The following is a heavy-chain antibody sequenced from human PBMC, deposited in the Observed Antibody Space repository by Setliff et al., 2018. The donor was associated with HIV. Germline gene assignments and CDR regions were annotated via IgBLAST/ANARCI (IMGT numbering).Heavy chain of an antibody. V-gene: IGHV1-46*01. CDR2: IDPNGGAT. CDR1: GYTFTSYF. D-gene: IGHD6-19*01. Sequence: ASVKVSCKAFGYTFTSYFLHWVRQAPGQGLEWLGIIDPNGGATNNAQKLQGRRTVTTDTSTGTLYMELSNLRSDDSAVYYCASGSVAGLADAFDIWGQGTMVTVSS. CDR3: ASGSVAGLADAFDI. J-gene: IGHJ3*02.